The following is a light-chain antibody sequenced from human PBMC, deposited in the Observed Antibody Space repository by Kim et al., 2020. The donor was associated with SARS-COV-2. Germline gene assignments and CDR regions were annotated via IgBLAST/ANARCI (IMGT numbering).Light chain of an antibody. J-gene: IGKJ2*01. CDR2: DAS. CDR3: QHRSNWPYT. Sequence: LFPGESATLTCGASQSVSNSSGWSQQKAGQAPWLLIYDASSRAIGIPARFSGSGFGTDFTLTISSLEPGDFAVYYCQHRSNWPYTFGQGTKLEI. CDR1: QSVSNS. V-gene: IGKV3-11*01.